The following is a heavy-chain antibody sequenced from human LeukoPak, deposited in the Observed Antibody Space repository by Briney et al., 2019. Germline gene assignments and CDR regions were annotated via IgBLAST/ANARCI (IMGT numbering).Heavy chain of an antibody. CDR2: ISTYNGDT. D-gene: IGHD1-14*01. CDR3: ARDPATEHYDYYYYMHV. J-gene: IGHJ6*03. V-gene: IGHV1-18*01. CDR1: GYTFTTYG. Sequence: ASVKVSCKTSGYTFTTYGIIWVRQAPGQGLEWMGWISTYNGDTKYAQKFQGRVSMTTDTSTTTAHMELRSLRSDDTAVYYCARDPATEHYDYYYYMHVWGQGTTVTVSS.